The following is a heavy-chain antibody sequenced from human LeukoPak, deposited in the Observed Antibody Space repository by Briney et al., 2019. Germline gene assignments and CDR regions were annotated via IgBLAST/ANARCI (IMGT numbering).Heavy chain of an antibody. CDR1: GYSFTNYW. V-gene: IGHV5-51*01. Sequence: GESLKISCKGSGYSFTNYWIAWVRKMPGKGLEWMGIIYPGDSDTRYSPSFQGQVTISADKSISTAYLQWSSLKASDTAMYYCATLSGYDANYYYYYMDVWGKGTTVTVSS. CDR2: IYPGDSDT. CDR3: ATLSGYDANYYYYYMDV. D-gene: IGHD5-12*01. J-gene: IGHJ6*03.